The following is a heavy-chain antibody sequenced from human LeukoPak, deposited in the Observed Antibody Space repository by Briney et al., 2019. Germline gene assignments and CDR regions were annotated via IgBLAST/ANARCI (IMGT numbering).Heavy chain of an antibody. CDR3: ATGRIQLSALDI. D-gene: IGHD5-18*01. V-gene: IGHV3-48*01. Sequence: GGSLRLSCAGSGFTFSSYGMNWVRQAPGKGLEWVSYISSSSSTIYYADSVKGRFTISRDNAKNTLYLQMNNLRAEDTAVYYCATGRIQLSALDIWGQGTMVAVSS. CDR2: ISSSSSTI. J-gene: IGHJ3*02. CDR1: GFTFSSYG.